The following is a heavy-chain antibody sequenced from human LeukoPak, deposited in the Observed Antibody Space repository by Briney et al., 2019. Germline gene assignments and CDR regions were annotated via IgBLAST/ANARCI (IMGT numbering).Heavy chain of an antibody. V-gene: IGHV3-21*01. D-gene: IGHD6-19*01. CDR3: ARDLRGAVAGRNDY. J-gene: IGHJ4*02. CDR2: ISSSSSYI. CDR1: GFTFSSYS. Sequence: GGSLRLSCAASGFTFSSYSMNWVRQAPGKGLEWVSSISSSSSYIYYADSVKGRFTISRDNAKNSLYLQMNSLRAEDTAVYYCARDLRGAVAGRNDYWGQGTLVTVSS.